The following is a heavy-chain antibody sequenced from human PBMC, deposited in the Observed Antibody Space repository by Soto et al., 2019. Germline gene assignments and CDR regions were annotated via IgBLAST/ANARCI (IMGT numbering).Heavy chain of an antibody. J-gene: IGHJ4*01. D-gene: IGHD3-22*01. CDR2: IKSKTDGGTT. Sequence: EVQLVESGGGLVKPGGSLRLSCAASGFTFTNAWINWVRQAPGKGLEWVGRIKSKTDGGTTDYAEPVKGRFAISRDDSNNMLYLQMNSLKFEDTAVYYCTTDSYSTIILGRLDYWGHGTLVTVSS. V-gene: IGHV3-15*07. CDR1: GFTFTNAW. CDR3: TTDSYSTIILGRLDY.